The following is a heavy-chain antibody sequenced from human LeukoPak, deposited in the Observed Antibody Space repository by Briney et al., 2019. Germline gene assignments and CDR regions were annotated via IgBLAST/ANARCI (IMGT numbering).Heavy chain of an antibody. Sequence: GGSLRLSCAASGFTFSSYAMHWVRQAPGKGLEWVAVISYDGSNKYYADSVKGRFTISRDNSKNSLYLQMNSLTAADTAVYYCAKDRSIGTYYTFDHWGQGTLVTVSS. CDR3: AKDRSIGTYYTFDH. J-gene: IGHJ4*02. V-gene: IGHV3-30*04. CDR1: GFTFSSYA. CDR2: ISYDGSNK. D-gene: IGHD1-26*01.